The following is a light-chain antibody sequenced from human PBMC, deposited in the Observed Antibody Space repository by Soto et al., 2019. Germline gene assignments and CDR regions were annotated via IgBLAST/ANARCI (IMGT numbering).Light chain of an antibody. V-gene: IGKV3-20*01. CDR2: GAS. Sequence: EIVLTQSPGTLSLSPGERATLSCRASQSVSSSYLGWYQQKPGQAPRLLIYGASSRATGIPDRFSGSGSGTDLSLAISRLETEDFSVYYCQQYGSSPLTFGGGTKVDIK. J-gene: IGKJ4*01. CDR1: QSVSSSY. CDR3: QQYGSSPLT.